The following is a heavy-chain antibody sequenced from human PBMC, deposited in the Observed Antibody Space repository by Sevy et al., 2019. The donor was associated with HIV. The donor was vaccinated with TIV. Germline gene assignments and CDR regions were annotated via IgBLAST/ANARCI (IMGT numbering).Heavy chain of an antibody. CDR3: TLTETSLYYYDSSASDAFDI. J-gene: IGHJ3*02. D-gene: IGHD3-22*01. CDR2: IKSKTDGGTT. V-gene: IGHV3-15*01. CDR1: GFTFSNAW. Sequence: GGCLRLSCAASGFTFSNAWMSWVRQAPGKGLEWVGRIKSKTDGGTTDYSAPVKGRFTISRDDSKNTLYLQMNSLKTEDTAVYYCTLTETSLYYYDSSASDAFDIWGQGTMVTVSS.